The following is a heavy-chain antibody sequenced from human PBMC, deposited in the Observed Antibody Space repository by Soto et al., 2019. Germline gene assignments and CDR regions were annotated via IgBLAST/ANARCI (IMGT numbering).Heavy chain of an antibody. V-gene: IGHV3-33*01. CDR3: ATYNSSSWYCYYYGMDV. CDR2: IWYDGSNK. J-gene: IGHJ6*02. Sequence: PGGSLRLSCAASGFTFSSYGMHWVRQAPGKGLEWVAVIWYDGSNKYYADSVKGRFTISRDNSKNTLYLQMSSLRAEDTAVYYCATYNSSSWYCYYYGMDVWGQRTSVTVSS. CDR1: GFTFSSYG. D-gene: IGHD6-13*01.